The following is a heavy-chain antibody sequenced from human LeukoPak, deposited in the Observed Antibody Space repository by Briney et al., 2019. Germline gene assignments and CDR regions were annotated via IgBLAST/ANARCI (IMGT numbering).Heavy chain of an antibody. CDR3: AKASTGPRRYYYDSSGYYASDY. D-gene: IGHD3-22*01. CDR1: GFTFSSYG. J-gene: IGHJ4*02. Sequence: GGSLRLSCAASGFTFSSYGMHWVRQAPGKGLEWVAFIRYDGSNKYYADSVEGRFTISRDNSKNTLYLQMNSLRAEDTAVYYCAKASTGPRRYYYDSSGYYASDYWGQGTLVTVSS. CDR2: IRYDGSNK. V-gene: IGHV3-30*02.